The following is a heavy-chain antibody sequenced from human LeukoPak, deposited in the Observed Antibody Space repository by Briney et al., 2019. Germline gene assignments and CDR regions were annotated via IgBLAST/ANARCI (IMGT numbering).Heavy chain of an antibody. D-gene: IGHD6-6*01. Sequence: ASVKVSCKSSGYSFTTYYMDRVRQAPGQGLEWMGIINPSDGSTTSAQKFQGRVTVTRDTSTSTVYMELSSLRSEDTAVYYCARDSNSSSFDYWGQGILVTVSS. CDR1: GYSFTTYY. CDR3: ARDSNSSSFDY. J-gene: IGHJ4*02. CDR2: INPSDGST. V-gene: IGHV1-46*01.